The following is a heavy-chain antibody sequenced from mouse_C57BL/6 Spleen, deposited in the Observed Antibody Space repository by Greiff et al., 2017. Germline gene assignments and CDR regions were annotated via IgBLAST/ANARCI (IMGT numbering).Heavy chain of an antibody. V-gene: IGHV1-18*01. J-gene: IGHJ4*01. D-gene: IGHD2-3*01. CDR2: INPNTGGT. Sequence: EVQLQESGPELVKPGASVKIPCKASGYTFTDYNMDWVKQSHGKSLEWIGDINPNTGGTIYNQKFKGKATLTVDKSSSTAYMELRSLTSEETAGYYGARGGYWRDYWGQGTAGTVSS. CDR1: GYTFTDYN. CDR3: ARGGYWRDY.